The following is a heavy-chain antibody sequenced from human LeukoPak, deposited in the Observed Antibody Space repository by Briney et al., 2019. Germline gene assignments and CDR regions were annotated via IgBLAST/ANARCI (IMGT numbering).Heavy chain of an antibody. D-gene: IGHD2-2*01. CDR1: VFAFSSYA. CDR2: IGGSGGST. J-gene: IGHJ4*02. V-gene: IGHV3-23*01. Sequence: GGSLRLSCAASVFAFSSYAMSRVPQAPGTGLEWVSAIGGSGGSTYYAASVKGRFTISRDNSKNTLYLQMNSLRAEDTAVYYCAKDGGLVGYCSSTSCYHFDYWGQGDLVTVSS. CDR3: AKDGGLVGYCSSTSCYHFDY.